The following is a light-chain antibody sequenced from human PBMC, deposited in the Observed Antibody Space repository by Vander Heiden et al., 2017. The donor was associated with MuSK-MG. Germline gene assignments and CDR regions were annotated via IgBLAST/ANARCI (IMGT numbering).Light chain of an antibody. CDR1: RSHIGAYDY. J-gene: IGLJ1*01. CDR3: ASKNSTSTIYV. V-gene: IGLV2-14*03. Sequence: QPALTQPASVSGSPRPSITISCTGTRSHIGAYDYVSWYQQHPGKAPKLMIYDVINRPSGVSNRFSGSKSGNTAALTITGRQAEDEADYFCASKNSTSTIYVFGSGTKVTVL. CDR2: DVI.